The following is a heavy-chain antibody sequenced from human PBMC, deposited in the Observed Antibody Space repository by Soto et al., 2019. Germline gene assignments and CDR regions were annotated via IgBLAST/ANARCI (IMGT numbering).Heavy chain of an antibody. CDR2: IIPIFGTA. Sequence: QVRLVQSGAEVKKPGSSVKVSCKASGGTFSSYAISWVRQAPGQGLEWMGGIIPIFGTANYAQKFQGRVTITADESTSTAYMELSSLRSEDTAVYYCARDLYDILTGYNPNYYYYGMDVWGQGTTVTVSS. V-gene: IGHV1-69*01. CDR1: GGTFSSYA. D-gene: IGHD3-9*01. J-gene: IGHJ6*02. CDR3: ARDLYDILTGYNPNYYYYGMDV.